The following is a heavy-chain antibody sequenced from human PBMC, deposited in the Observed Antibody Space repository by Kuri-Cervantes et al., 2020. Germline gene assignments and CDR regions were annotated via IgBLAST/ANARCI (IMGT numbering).Heavy chain of an antibody. CDR1: GYTFTGYY. V-gene: IGHV1-2*02. Sequence: ASVKVSCKASGYTFTGYYMHWVRQAPGQGLEWMGWINPNSGGTNYAQKFQGRVTMTRDTSISTAYMELSRLRSDDTAVYYCARAANGIAVAGRGYYFDYWGQGTLITVSS. CDR2: INPNSGGT. D-gene: IGHD6-19*01. J-gene: IGHJ4*02. CDR3: ARAANGIAVAGRGYYFDY.